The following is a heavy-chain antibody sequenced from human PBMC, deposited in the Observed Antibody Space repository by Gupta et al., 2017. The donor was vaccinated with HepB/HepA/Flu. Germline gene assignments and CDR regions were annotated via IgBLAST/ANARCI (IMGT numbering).Heavy chain of an antibody. J-gene: IGHJ3*02. CDR3: AKERSLKYSSGWFTSDAFDI. V-gene: IGHV3-23*01. CDR1: GFTFSTYA. CDR2: ISGSGGST. D-gene: IGHD6-19*01. Sequence: EVQLLESGGGLVQPGGSLRLSCVVSGFTFSTYAMSWVRQAPGKGLEWVSGISGSGGSTYYADSVKGRFTIFRDNSKNTLYLQMNSLRAEDTAIYYCAKERSLKYSSGWFTSDAFDIWGQGTTVTVSS.